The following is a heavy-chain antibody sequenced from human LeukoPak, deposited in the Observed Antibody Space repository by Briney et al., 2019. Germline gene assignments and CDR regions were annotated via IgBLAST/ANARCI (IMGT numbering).Heavy chain of an antibody. CDR1: GFTFSSYW. Sequence: PGGSLRLSCAASGFTFSSYWMSWVRQAPGKGLEWVANIKQDGSEKYYVDSVKGRFTISRDNTKNSLYLQMNSLRAEDTAVYYCARDQRIYSYGYYYYYGMDVWGQGTTVTVSS. J-gene: IGHJ6*02. V-gene: IGHV3-7*01. CDR3: ARDQRIYSYGYYYYYGMDV. CDR2: IKQDGSEK. D-gene: IGHD5-18*01.